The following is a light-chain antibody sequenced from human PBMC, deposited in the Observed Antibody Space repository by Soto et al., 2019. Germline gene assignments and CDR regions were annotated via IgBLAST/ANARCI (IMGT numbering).Light chain of an antibody. V-gene: IGKV3-11*01. CDR2: DAS. Sequence: EIVLTQSPATLSLSPGERATLSCRASQSVSSYLAWYQQKPGQAPRLLIYDASNRATGIPARFSGSRSGTDFTLTISSPEPEDFAVYYCQQRSIWPLTFGGGTKV. J-gene: IGKJ4*01. CDR1: QSVSSY. CDR3: QQRSIWPLT.